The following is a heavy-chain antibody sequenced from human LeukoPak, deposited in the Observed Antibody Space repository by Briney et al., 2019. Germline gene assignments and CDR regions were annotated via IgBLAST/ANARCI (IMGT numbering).Heavy chain of an antibody. CDR1: GGSISSSSYY. D-gene: IGHD4-23*01. J-gene: IGHJ3*02. CDR3: ARDLRSRWSPRDDAFDI. V-gene: IGHV4-39*07. CDR2: IYYSGST. Sequence: SETLSLTCTVSGGSISSSSYYWGWIRQPPGKGLEWIGSIYYSGSTYYNPSLKSRVTISVDTSKNQFSLKLSSVTAADTAVYYCARDLRSRWSPRDDAFDIWGQGTMVTVSS.